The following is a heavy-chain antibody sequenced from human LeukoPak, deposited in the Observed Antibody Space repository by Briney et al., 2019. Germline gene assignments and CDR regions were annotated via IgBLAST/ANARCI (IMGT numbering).Heavy chain of an antibody. CDR2: INQDGTEK. CDR1: GFSFSTYW. V-gene: IGHV3-7*01. CDR3: AKADCSSTTCYDNY. J-gene: IGHJ4*02. Sequence: GGSLRLSCAASGFSFSTYWMSWVRQAPGKGLEWVANINQDGTEKYYVDSVKGRFTVSRDYAKNSLYLQMNSLRVEDTAVYYCAKADCSSTTCYDNYWGQGTLVTVSS. D-gene: IGHD2-2*01.